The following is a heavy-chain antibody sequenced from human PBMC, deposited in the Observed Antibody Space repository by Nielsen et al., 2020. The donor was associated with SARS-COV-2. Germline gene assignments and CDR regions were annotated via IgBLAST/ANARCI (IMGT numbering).Heavy chain of an antibody. J-gene: IGHJ6*03. D-gene: IGHD2-2*01. CDR1: GFIFDGFW. CDR3: ARLRSSTNKIYYYNYYMDV. Sequence: GESLKISCTASGFIFDGFWMSWVRQAPGKGLMWVSRINGDGGSITYADSVKGRFTVSRDNAKNTVYLQMNSLSAVDTAVYYCARLRSSTNKIYYYNYYMDVWGKGTTVTISS. CDR2: INGDGGSI. V-gene: IGHV3-74*03.